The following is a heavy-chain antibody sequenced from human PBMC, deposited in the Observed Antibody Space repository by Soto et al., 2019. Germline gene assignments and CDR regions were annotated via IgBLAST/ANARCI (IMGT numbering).Heavy chain of an antibody. CDR2: IIPIFGTA. J-gene: IGHJ4*02. D-gene: IGHD3-22*01. V-gene: IGHV1-69*13. Sequence: GASVKVSCKASGGTFSSYAISWVRQAPGQGLEWMGGIIPIFGTANYAQKFQGRVTITADESTSTAYMELSSLRSEDTAVYYCAREGYYYDSSGYYHFDYWGQGTLVTVSS. CDR3: AREGYYYDSSGYYHFDY. CDR1: GGTFSSYA.